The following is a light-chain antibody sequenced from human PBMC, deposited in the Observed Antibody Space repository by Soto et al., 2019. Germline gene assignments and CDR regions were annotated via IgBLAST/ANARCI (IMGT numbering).Light chain of an antibody. CDR2: DSD. CDR3: GTWDTSLSAGL. J-gene: IGLJ3*02. Sequence: QSELTQPPSVSAAPGQTVSISCSGSSSNIGNNPVSWYQQLPGTAPKLLIYDSDLRPSGIPGRFSGSKSGTSATLGITGLQTGDEADYYCGTWDTSLSAGLFGGGTKLTVL. CDR1: SSNIGNNP. V-gene: IGLV1-51*01.